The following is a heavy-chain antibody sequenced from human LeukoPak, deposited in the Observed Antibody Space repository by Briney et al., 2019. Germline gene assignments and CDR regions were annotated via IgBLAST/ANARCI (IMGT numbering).Heavy chain of an antibody. CDR1: GYSFTGYY. CDR2: INPNSGDT. J-gene: IGHJ2*01. Sequence: ASVKVSCKASGYSFTGYYMHWVRQAPGQGLEWMGWINPNSGDTKYAQKFQGRVTMTRDTSISTAYMELRSLRSDDTAVYYCARLYGDYVDWYFDLWGRGTLVTVSS. V-gene: IGHV1-2*02. D-gene: IGHD4-17*01. CDR3: ARLYGDYVDWYFDL.